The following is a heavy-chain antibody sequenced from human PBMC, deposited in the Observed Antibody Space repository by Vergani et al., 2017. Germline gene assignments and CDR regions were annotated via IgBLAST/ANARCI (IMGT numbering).Heavy chain of an antibody. D-gene: IGHD3-10*01. J-gene: IGHJ4*02. Sequence: QVQLVQSGAEVKKPGASVKVSCKASGYTFTSYAMHWVRQAPGERLEWMGWINAGNGNTKYSQKFQGRVTITRDTSASTAYMELSSLRSEDTAVYYCASMLLWFGEFDYWGQGTLVTVSS. CDR2: INAGNGNT. CDR3: ASMLLWFGEFDY. V-gene: IGHV1-3*01. CDR1: GYTFTSYA.